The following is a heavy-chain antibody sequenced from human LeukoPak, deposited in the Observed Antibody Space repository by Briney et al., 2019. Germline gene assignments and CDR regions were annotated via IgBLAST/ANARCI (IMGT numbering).Heavy chain of an antibody. CDR3: ASRSGWYSFLFFDY. J-gene: IGHJ4*02. V-gene: IGHV4-61*02. D-gene: IGHD6-19*01. Sequence: PSQTLSLTCTVSGGSISSGSYYWSWIRQPAGKGLEWIGRIYTSGSTNYNPSLKSRVTISVDTSKNQFSLKLSSVTAADTAVYYCASRSGWYSFLFFDYWGQGTLVTVSS. CDR2: IYTSGST. CDR1: GGSISSGSYY.